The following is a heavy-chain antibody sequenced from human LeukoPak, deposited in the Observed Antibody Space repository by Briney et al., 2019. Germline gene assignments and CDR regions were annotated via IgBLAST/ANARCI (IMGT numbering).Heavy chain of an antibody. V-gene: IGHV4-59*08. CDR3: RIGVRVDY. CDR1: GGSISSYY. J-gene: IGHJ4*02. CDR2: IYYSGST. D-gene: IGHD2-8*01. Sequence: SETLSLTCTVSGGSISSYYWSRIRQPPGKGLEWIGYIYYSGSTNYNPSLKSRVTISVDTSKNQFSLKLSSVTAADTAVYYCRIGVRVDYWGQGTLVTVSS.